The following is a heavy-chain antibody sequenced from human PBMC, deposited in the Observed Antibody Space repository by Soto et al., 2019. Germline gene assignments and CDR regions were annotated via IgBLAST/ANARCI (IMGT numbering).Heavy chain of an antibody. D-gene: IGHD3-22*01. V-gene: IGHV1-69*01. CDR2: SIPVFGLV. CDR1: GGTPSNSA. CDR3: ARGRIVVVGRRAYYGMDV. Sequence: QVHLLLQSGAEVKKPGSSVKVSCKASGGTPSNSAISWVRQAPGQGLEWMGGSIPVFGLVKYAQNFQGRVTIPADESTNAAYMELSSLRPADTAVYSCARGRIVVVGRRAYYGMDVWGQGTTVTVSS. J-gene: IGHJ6*02.